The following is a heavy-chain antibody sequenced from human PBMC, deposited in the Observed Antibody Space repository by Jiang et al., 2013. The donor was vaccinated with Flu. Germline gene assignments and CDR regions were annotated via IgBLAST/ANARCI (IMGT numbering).Heavy chain of an antibody. Sequence: LLKPSETLSLTCAVSGYSISSGYYWGWIRQPPGKGLEWIGNIYHSGSTYYNPSLKSRVTISVDTSKNQFSLKLSSVTAADTAVYYCARGTGYGDQAVYYYGMDVWGKGTTVTVSS. D-gene: IGHD4-17*01. CDR3: ARGTGYGDQAVYYYGMDV. CDR2: IYHSGST. CDR1: GYSISSGYY. J-gene: IGHJ6*04. V-gene: IGHV4-38-2*01.